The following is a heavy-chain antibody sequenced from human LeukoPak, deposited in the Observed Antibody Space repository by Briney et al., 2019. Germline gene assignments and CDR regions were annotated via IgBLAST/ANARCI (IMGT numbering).Heavy chain of an antibody. Sequence: GGSLRLSCAASGFTFSSYWMSWVRQAPGKGLEWVSVIYSGGSTYYADSVKGRFTISRHNSKNTLYLQMNSLRAEDTAVYYCARDAGGNSGYSLGYWGQGTLVTVSS. CDR2: IYSGGST. J-gene: IGHJ4*02. V-gene: IGHV3-53*04. D-gene: IGHD4-23*01. CDR3: ARDAGGNSGYSLGY. CDR1: GFTFSSYW.